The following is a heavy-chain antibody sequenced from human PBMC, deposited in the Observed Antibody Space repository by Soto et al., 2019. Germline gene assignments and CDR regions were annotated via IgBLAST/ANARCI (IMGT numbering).Heavy chain of an antibody. J-gene: IGHJ6*02. V-gene: IGHV1-46*01. CDR2: INPSGGST. CDR3: ARDGYKNMVNYYGMDV. Sequence: GASVKVSCKASGYTFTSYYMHWVRQAPGQGLEWMGIINPSGGSTSYAQKFQGRVTMTRDTSTSTVYMELSSLRSEDTAVYYCARDGYKNMVNYYGMDVWGQGTTVTVYS. D-gene: IGHD5-12*01. CDR1: GYTFTSYY.